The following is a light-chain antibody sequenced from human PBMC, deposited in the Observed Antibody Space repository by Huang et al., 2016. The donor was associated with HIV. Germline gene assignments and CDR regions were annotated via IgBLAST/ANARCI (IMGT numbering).Light chain of an antibody. Sequence: DIQVTQSPSSLSASVGDRVTITCRASQIITNWLAWYQQKPGKAPKLLIYDASSLESGVPSRFSGSGSGTEFALTISSLQPDDFATYYCQQYDSYPYNFGQGTKLDIK. CDR2: DAS. J-gene: IGKJ2*01. CDR3: QQYDSYPYN. V-gene: IGKV1-5*01. CDR1: QIITNW.